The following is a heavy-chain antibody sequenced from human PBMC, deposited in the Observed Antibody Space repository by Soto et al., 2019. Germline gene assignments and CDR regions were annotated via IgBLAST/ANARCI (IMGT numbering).Heavy chain of an antibody. J-gene: IGHJ4*02. Sequence: SETLSLTCNVSVDSFSGYFYNWLRQPPGKGLEWIGEISQVGRARYNPSLETRITISVDTSKTQFSLNLTSVTDADTAVYYCARGYGYFLQWGQGALVTV. CDR1: VDSFSGYF. D-gene: IGHD4-17*01. V-gene: IGHV4-34*01. CDR3: ARGYGYFLQ. CDR2: ISQVGRA.